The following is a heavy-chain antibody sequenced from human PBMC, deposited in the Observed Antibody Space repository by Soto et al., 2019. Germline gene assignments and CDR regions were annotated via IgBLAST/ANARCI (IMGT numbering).Heavy chain of an antibody. J-gene: IGHJ3*02. V-gene: IGHV3-9*01. CDR2: ISSSSSSI. Sequence: GGLLRLSCTASGFPIGNYVGHWVRKAPGKGLEWVSCISSSSSSIGYADSVKGRFTISRDNAKNSLYLQMNSLRAEDTALYYCAKVLSSGWSVVDGSPEIDAFDIWGQGTMVTVSS. CDR3: AKVLSSGWSVVDGSPEIDAFDI. D-gene: IGHD6-19*01. CDR1: GFPIGNYV.